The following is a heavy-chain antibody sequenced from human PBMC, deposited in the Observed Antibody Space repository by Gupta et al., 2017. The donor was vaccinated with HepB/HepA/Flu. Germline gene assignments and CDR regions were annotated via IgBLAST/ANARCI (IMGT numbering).Heavy chain of an antibody. V-gene: IGHV3-66*01. D-gene: IGHD3-10*01. CDR3: ARDLASYGSGSYAFDY. Sequence: EVQLVESGGGLVQPGGSLRLSCVASGFSVGSNYMNWVRQTPGKGLEWVSSIHSVGTTYYAVSVKGRFTISRDSSKNTVSLQMNSLRAEDTAVYYCARDLASYGSGSYAFDYWGQGTLVTVAS. CDR1: GFSVGSNY. CDR2: IHSVGTT. J-gene: IGHJ4*02.